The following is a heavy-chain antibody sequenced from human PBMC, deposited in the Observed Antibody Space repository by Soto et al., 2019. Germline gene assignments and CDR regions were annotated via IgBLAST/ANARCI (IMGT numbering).Heavy chain of an antibody. Sequence: SETLSLTCTVSGGSISSYYWSWIRQPPGKGLEWIGYIYYSGSTNYNPSLKSRVTISVDTSKNQFSLKLSSVTAADTAVYYCARRAYCSSTSCRGYYYYYMAVWGKGTTVIVSS. CDR3: ARRAYCSSTSCRGYYYYYMAV. CDR1: GGSISSYY. J-gene: IGHJ6*03. CDR2: IYYSGST. D-gene: IGHD2-2*01. V-gene: IGHV4-59*08.